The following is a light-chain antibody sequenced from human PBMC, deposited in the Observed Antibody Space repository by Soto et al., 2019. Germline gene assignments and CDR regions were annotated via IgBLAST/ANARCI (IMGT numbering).Light chain of an antibody. CDR3: CSYAGSYDWV. CDR2: EVT. CDR1: SSDVGGYNY. V-gene: IGLV2-11*01. J-gene: IGLJ3*02. Sequence: QSVLTQPSSVSGSPGQTVTISCTGTSSDVGGYNYVSWYQQHPGKAPKVLIYEVTKRPSGVPDRFSGSKSGNTASLTISGLQAEDEADYYCCSYAGSYDWVFGGGTKLTVL.